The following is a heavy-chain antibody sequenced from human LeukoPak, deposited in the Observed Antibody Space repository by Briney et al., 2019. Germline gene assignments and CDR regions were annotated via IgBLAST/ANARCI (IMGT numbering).Heavy chain of an antibody. CDR3: AREKKRWLQFNSFDY. Sequence: PGGSLRLSCEASGFTFDDYGMSWVRQAPGKGLEWVFGINWNGGSTGYADSVKGRFTISRDNAKNSLYLQMNSLRAEDTALYYCAREKKRWLQFNSFDYWGQGTLVTVSS. V-gene: IGHV3-20*04. CDR1: GFTFDDYG. J-gene: IGHJ4*02. CDR2: INWNGGST. D-gene: IGHD5-24*01.